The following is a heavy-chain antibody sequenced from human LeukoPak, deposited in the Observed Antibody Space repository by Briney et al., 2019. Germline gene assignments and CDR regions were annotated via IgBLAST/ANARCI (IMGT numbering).Heavy chain of an antibody. CDR1: GFTFSSYS. CDR3: ARVHDSSGYYFG. Sequence: KPGGSLRLSCAASGFTFSSYSMNWVRQAPGKGLEWVSSISSSSSYIYYADSVKGRFTISRDNAKNSLYLQMNSLRAEDTAVYYCARVHDSSGYYFGRGQGTLVTVSS. V-gene: IGHV3-21*01. J-gene: IGHJ4*02. D-gene: IGHD3-22*01. CDR2: ISSSSSYI.